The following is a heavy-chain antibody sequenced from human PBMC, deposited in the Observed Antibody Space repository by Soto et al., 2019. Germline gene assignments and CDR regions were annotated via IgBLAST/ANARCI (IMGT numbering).Heavy chain of an antibody. CDR1: GFTFSSYA. CDR3: AKCACSGWYLDY. J-gene: IGHJ4*02. Sequence: EVQLLESAGGLVQPGGSLSLSCAASGFTFSSYAMRWVRQAPGKGLEWVSAISGSGANTYYADSVKGRFTISRDNSKNTLFLQLNSLRAEDTAVYYCAKCACSGWYLDYWGQGTLGIVSS. CDR2: ISGSGANT. V-gene: IGHV3-23*01. D-gene: IGHD6-19*01.